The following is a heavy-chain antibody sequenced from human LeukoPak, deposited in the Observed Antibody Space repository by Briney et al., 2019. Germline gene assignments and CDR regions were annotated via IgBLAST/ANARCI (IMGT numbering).Heavy chain of an antibody. CDR2: IYYSGST. CDR1: GGSISSSSYY. V-gene: IGHV4-39*01. CDR3: ARGASLDRGVISRY. J-gene: IGHJ4*02. D-gene: IGHD3-10*01. Sequence: SETLSLTCTVSGGSISSSSYYWGWIRQPPGKGLEWIGSIYYSGSTYYNPSLKSRVTISVDTSKNQFSLKLSSVTAADTAVYYCARGASLDRGVISRYWGQGTLVTVSS.